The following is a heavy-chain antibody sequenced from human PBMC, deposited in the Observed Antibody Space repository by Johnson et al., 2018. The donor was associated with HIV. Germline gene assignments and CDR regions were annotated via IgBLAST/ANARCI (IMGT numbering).Heavy chain of an antibody. V-gene: IGHV3-33*06. CDR1: GFTFSSYG. J-gene: IGHJ3*02. CDR3: AKDWSRTVGATLGPGAFDI. D-gene: IGHD1-26*01. CDR2: IWYDGSNK. Sequence: QEQLVESGGGVVQPGRSLRLSCAASGFTFSSYGMHWVRQAPGKGLEWVAVIWYDGSNKYYADSVKGRFTISRDNSKNTLYLQMNSLRAEDTAVYYCAKDWSRTVGATLGPGAFDIWGQGTLVTVSS.